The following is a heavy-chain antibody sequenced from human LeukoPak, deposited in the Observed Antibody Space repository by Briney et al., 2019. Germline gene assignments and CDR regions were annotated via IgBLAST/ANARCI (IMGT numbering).Heavy chain of an antibody. CDR1: GYIFTSYA. CDR2: INAGNGNT. D-gene: IGHD3-10*01. J-gene: IGHJ5*02. CDR3: ARDESMVRGVLNWFDP. V-gene: IGHV1-3*01. Sequence: ASVKVSCKASGYIFTSYAMHWVRQAPGQRLEWMGWINAGNGNTKYSQKFQGRVTITRDTSASTAYMELSSLRSEDTAVYYCARDESMVRGVLNWFDPWGQGTLVTVSS.